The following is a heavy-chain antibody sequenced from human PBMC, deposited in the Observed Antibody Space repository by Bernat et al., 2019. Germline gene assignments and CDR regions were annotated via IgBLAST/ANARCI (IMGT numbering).Heavy chain of an antibody. J-gene: IGHJ4*02. CDR2: ISGSGDTT. Sequence: EVQLLESGGGLVQPGGSLRLSCAASGFTFSSHGMTWVHQAPGKGLEWVSAISGSGDTTNHADSVKGRFTISRDNSKNMLYLQMNSLRAEDTAVYFCARGLYTSSWGDFDYWGQGTLVTVSS. CDR1: GFTFSSHG. D-gene: IGHD6-13*01. V-gene: IGHV3-23*01. CDR3: ARGLYTSSWGDFDY.